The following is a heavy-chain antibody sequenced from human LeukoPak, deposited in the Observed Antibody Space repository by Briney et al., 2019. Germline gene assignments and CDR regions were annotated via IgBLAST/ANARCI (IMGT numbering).Heavy chain of an antibody. CDR3: ARSAAAAGWDWFDP. V-gene: IGHV1-69*13. D-gene: IGHD6-13*01. Sequence: ASVRASCKASGYTFTSDGISWVRQAPGQGLEWMGGIIPIFGTTNYAQKFQGRVTITADESTSTAYMELSSLRSEDTAVYYCARSAAAAGWDWFDPWGQGTLVTVSS. CDR1: GYTFTSDG. J-gene: IGHJ5*02. CDR2: IIPIFGTT.